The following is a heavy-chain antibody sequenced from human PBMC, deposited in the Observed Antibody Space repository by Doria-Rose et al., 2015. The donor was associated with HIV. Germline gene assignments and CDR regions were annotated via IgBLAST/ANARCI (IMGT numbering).Heavy chain of an antibody. Sequence: QVTLKESGPVLVKPTETLTLTCTVSGVSLSSPGMGVSWIRQPPRKALGWLANIFSDDERSYKTSLKSRLTSSRGTSKSQVVLTMTDMDPVDTATYYCARIKSSRWYHKYYFDFWGQGTLVIVSA. CDR1: GVSLSSPGMG. D-gene: IGHD6-13*01. V-gene: IGHV2-26*01. CDR2: IFSDDER. J-gene: IGHJ4*02. CDR3: ARIKSSRWYHKYYFDF.